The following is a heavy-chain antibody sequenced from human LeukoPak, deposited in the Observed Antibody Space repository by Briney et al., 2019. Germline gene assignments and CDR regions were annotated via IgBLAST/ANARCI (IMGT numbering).Heavy chain of an antibody. J-gene: IGHJ4*02. CDR1: GFTFSSYA. Sequence: GGSLRLSCAASGFTFSSYAMSWVRQAPGKGLEWVAVISYDGSNKYYADSVKGRFTISRDNSKNTLYLQMNSLRAEDTAVYYCAKGMSSGWYAGDYWGQGTLVTVSS. V-gene: IGHV3-30*18. CDR3: AKGMSSGWYAGDY. CDR2: ISYDGSNK. D-gene: IGHD6-19*01.